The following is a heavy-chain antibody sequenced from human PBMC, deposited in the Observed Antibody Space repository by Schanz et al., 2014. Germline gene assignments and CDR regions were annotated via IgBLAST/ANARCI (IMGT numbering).Heavy chain of an antibody. CDR1: GYIFTSYS. D-gene: IGHD5-12*01. CDR3: ARAAYGGYTSTPLRY. J-gene: IGHJ4*02. CDR2: INPTGGST. Sequence: QVQLVQSGVEVKKPGASVKVSCKASGYIFTSYSMHWVRQAPGQGLEWMGIINPTGGSTSYAQRFQGRVTVTRDTSTSTVYMELSSLRSEDTAVYYCARAAYGGYTSTPLRYWGQGTLVTVSS. V-gene: IGHV1-46*01.